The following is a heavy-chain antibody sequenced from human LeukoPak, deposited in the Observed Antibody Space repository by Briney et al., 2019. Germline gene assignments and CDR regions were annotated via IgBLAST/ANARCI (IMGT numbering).Heavy chain of an antibody. Sequence: GGSLRLSCAASGFTFSSYGMSWVRQAPGKGLEWVSAISGSGGSTYYADSVKGRFTIFRDNAKNSLYLQMNSLRAEDTAVYYCARAHNWKYGSFDFWGQGTLVTVSS. CDR1: GFTFSSYG. CDR3: ARAHNWKYGSFDF. CDR2: ISGSGGST. D-gene: IGHD1-7*01. J-gene: IGHJ4*02. V-gene: IGHV3-23*01.